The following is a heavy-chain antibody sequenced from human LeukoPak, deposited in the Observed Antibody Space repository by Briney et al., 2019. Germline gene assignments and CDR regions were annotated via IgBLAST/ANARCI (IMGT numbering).Heavy chain of an antibody. CDR1: GFTFSGYP. CDR3: AKDRVAVAGTGY. Sequence: GGSLRLSCAASGFTFSGYPIHWVRQAPGEGLEWVAVISYDGSNKYYADSVKGQFTISRDNSKNTLCLQMNSLRDEDTAVYYCAKDRVAVAGTGYWGQGTLVTVSS. CDR2: ISYDGSNK. V-gene: IGHV3-30-3*02. J-gene: IGHJ4*02. D-gene: IGHD6-19*01.